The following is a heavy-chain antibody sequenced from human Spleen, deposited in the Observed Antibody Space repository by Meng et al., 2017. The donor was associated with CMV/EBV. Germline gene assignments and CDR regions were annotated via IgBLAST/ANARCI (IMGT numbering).Heavy chain of an antibody. CDR3: ARGGGSRAGALDV. J-gene: IGHJ6*02. V-gene: IGHV1-2*02. Sequence: ASVKVSCKASGYTFTSYGISWVRQAPGQGLEWMGWMNPNSGDTNYAQKFQGRVTMTRDTSISTAYMELSRLSSDDTAVYYCARGGGSRAGALDVWGQGTTVTVSS. D-gene: IGHD6-6*01. CDR1: GYTFTSYG. CDR2: MNPNSGDT.